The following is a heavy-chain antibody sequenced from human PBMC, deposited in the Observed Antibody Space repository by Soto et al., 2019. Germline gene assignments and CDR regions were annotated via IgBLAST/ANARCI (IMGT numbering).Heavy chain of an antibody. D-gene: IGHD6-13*01. Sequence: GGSLRLSCATSGFTFRSYGMNWVRQAPGRGLEWVSSISGSGDTTYDVDSVKGRFTISRDNSKNTLYLQMNSLSAEDTAIYYCAKDPNNYSSSRNSIGYYFYYGMDVWGQGTTVTVSS. CDR3: AKDPNNYSSSRNSIGYYFYYGMDV. CDR2: ISGSGDTT. J-gene: IGHJ6*02. V-gene: IGHV3-23*01. CDR1: GFTFRSYG.